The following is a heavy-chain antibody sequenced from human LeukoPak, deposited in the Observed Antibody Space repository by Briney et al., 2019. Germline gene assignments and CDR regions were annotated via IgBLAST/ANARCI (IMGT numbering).Heavy chain of an antibody. D-gene: IGHD4-23*01. CDR2: INHSGST. V-gene: IGHV4-34*01. CDR3: ARDLSLIRRLRWSAFDI. J-gene: IGHJ3*02. Sequence: SETLSLTCAVYGGSFSGYYWSWIRQPPGKGLEWIGEINHSGSTNYNPSLKSRVTISVDTSKNQFSLKLSSVTAADTAVYYCARDLSLIRRLRWSAFDIWGQGTMVTVSS. CDR1: GGSFSGYY.